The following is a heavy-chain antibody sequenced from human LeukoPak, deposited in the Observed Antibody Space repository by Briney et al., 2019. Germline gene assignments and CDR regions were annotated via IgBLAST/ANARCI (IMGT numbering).Heavy chain of an antibody. V-gene: IGHV1-2*02. CDR2: INPNSGGT. CDR3: ATDLRAAAGSKGGDY. Sequence: GASVKVSCKASGYTFTGYYMHWVRQAPGQGLEWMGWINPNSGGTNYAQKFQGRVTMTRDTSISTAYMELSSLRSEDTAVYYCATDLRAAAGSKGGDYWGQGTLVTVSS. CDR1: GYTFTGYY. J-gene: IGHJ4*02. D-gene: IGHD6-13*01.